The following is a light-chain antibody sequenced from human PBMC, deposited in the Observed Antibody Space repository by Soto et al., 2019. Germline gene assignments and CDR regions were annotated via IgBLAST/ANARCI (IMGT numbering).Light chain of an antibody. V-gene: IGKV1-5*03. J-gene: IGKJ3*01. CDR1: QIISTW. Sequence: DIQLTQSPSSLSASVGDRVTITCRASQIISTWLAWYQQKSGEAPKLLICRASNLVSGVPSRFSGSGSGTEFTLTISGLQPDDFSTYYCQHYETYSGTFGPGTKVD. CDR2: RAS. CDR3: QHYETYSGT.